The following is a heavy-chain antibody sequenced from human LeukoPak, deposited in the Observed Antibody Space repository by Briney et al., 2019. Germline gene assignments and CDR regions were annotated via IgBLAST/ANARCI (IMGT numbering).Heavy chain of an antibody. D-gene: IGHD6-19*01. Sequence: SCKASGFTLTSSAIHWMRQAPGQRLEWIGYIYYSGSTNYNPSLKSRVTISVDTSKNQFSLKLSSVTAADTAVYYCARGSSGWFFDYWGQGTLVTVSS. CDR1: GFTLTSSA. CDR2: IYYSGST. V-gene: IGHV4-59*01. J-gene: IGHJ4*02. CDR3: ARGSSGWFFDY.